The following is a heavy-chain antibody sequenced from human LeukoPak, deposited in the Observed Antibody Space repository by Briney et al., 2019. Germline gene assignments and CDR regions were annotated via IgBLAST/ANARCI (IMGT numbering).Heavy chain of an antibody. Sequence: GGSLRLSCAASGFTVSSNYMSWVRQAPGKGLEWVGRIKSKTDGGTTDYAAPVKGRFTISRDDSKNTLYLQMNSLKTEDTAVYYCTAQSGSHNRYDFQHWGQGTLVTVSS. D-gene: IGHD1-26*01. CDR3: TAQSGSHNRYDFQH. V-gene: IGHV3-15*01. CDR1: GFTVSSNY. CDR2: IKSKTDGGTT. J-gene: IGHJ1*01.